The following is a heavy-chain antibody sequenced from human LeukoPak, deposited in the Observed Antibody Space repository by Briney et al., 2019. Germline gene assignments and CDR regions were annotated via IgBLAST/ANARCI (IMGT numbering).Heavy chain of an antibody. CDR3: VREPFGWYDY. J-gene: IGHJ4*02. D-gene: IGHD6-19*01. CDR2: ISTNGGAT. V-gene: IGHV3-64*01. CDR1: GFTFSSYP. Sequence: GGSLRLSCAASGFTFSSYPMHWVRQAPGKGLEYVSAISTNGGATYYGNSVKGRFTISRDNSKNTLYLQMGSLRSEDTAVYYCVREPFGWYDYWRQGTLVTVSS.